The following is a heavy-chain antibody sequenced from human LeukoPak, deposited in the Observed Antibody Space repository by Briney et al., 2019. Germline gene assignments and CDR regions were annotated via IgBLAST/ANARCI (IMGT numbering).Heavy chain of an antibody. CDR3: ARHNASGNFFDF. CDR2: IYPADSNS. V-gene: IGHV5-51*01. D-gene: IGHD3-10*01. J-gene: IGHJ4*02. CDR1: GYIFTNYW. Sequence: GESLKISCKGSGYIFTNYWFGWVRQMPRKGLEWMGIIYPADSNSRYSPSFRGQVTISADKSTSTAYLQWSSLKASDTAMYYCARHNASGNFFDFWGQGTLVTVSS.